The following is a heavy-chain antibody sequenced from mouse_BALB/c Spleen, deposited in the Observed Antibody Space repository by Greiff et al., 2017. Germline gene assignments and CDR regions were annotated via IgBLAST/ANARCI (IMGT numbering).Heavy chain of an antibody. CDR2: IDTSDSYT. D-gene: IGHD1-1*01. V-gene: IGHV1-69*01. Sequence: QVQLQQSGAELVMPGASVKMSCKASGYTFTDYWMHWVKQRPGQGLEWIGAIDTSDSYTSYNQKFKGKATLTVDESSSTAYMQLSSLTSEDSAVYYCARGTTVVGDYFDYWGQGTTLTVSS. CDR1: GYTFTDYW. CDR3: ARGTTVVGDYFDY. J-gene: IGHJ2*01.